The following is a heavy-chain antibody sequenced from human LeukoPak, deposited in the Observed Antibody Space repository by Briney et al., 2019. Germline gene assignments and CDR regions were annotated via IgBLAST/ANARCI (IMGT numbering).Heavy chain of an antibody. V-gene: IGHV1-46*01. Sequence: GASVKVSCKASGYTFPGSIIHWLRRPPGQGLEWRGIINPSGGSTSYAQKFQGRVTMTRDTSTSTVYMELSSLRSEDTAVYYCARSITTVTTDLFDYWGQGTLVTVSS. CDR2: INPSGGST. J-gene: IGHJ4*02. CDR1: GYTFPGSI. CDR3: ARSITTVTTDLFDY. D-gene: IGHD4-17*01.